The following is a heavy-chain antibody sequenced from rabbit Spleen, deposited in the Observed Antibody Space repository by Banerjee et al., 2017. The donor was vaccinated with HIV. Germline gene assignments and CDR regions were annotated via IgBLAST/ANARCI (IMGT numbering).Heavy chain of an antibody. CDR3: ARDAGTGEYIDVSFSL. J-gene: IGHJ4*01. CDR1: GFDFSSSYD. CDR2: IYTANGKS. V-gene: IGHV1S45*01. Sequence: QEQLVESGGGLVKPGASLTLTCTASGFDFSSSYDMCWVRQAPGKGLEWIGCIYTANGKSYYASGAKGRFSISKSSSTTVTLQMTSLPAADTATYFCARDAGTGEYIDVSFSLWGQGTLVTVS. D-gene: IGHD4-2*01.